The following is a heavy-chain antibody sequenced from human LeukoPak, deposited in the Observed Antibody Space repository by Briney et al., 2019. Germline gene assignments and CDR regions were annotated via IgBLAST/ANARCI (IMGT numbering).Heavy chain of an antibody. J-gene: IGHJ4*02. CDR3: ARTIFGTYYFDY. V-gene: IGHV1-2*02. CDR1: EYTFTGYY. CDR2: INPNSGGT. Sequence: GASVKVSCKASEYTFTGYYMHWVQQAPGQGLEWMGWINPNSGGTNYAQKFQGRVTMTRDTSISTAYMELSRLRSDDTAVYYCARTIFGTYYFDYWGQGTLVTVSS. D-gene: IGHD3-3*01.